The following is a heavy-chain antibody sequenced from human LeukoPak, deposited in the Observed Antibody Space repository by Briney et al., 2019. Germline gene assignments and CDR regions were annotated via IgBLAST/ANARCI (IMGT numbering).Heavy chain of an antibody. CDR2: ISGSGDST. V-gene: IGHV3-23*01. Sequence: PGGSLRLSCAASGFTFDSYAMSWVRQAPGKGLEWVSGISGSGDSTYYADSLKGRFIISRDNSKNTLFLQMNSLRSEDTAVYYCAKEKYSSSWEFDYWGQGILVTVSS. D-gene: IGHD6-13*01. CDR3: AKEKYSSSWEFDY. J-gene: IGHJ4*02. CDR1: GFTFDSYA.